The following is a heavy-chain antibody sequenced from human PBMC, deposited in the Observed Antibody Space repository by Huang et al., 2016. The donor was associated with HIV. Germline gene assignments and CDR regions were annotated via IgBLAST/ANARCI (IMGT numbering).Heavy chain of an antibody. Sequence: EVQLVESGGGLVQPGGSLGLSCQALGFTFIRYWLHWVRQATGKGLLLVSRINRDGSRTSYADSLKGRFTISRDNAKNTLYLQMNSLRAEDTAVYYCARDSQQWLVEDYWGQGTLVTVSS. CDR1: GFTFIRYW. V-gene: IGHV3-74*01. D-gene: IGHD6-19*01. J-gene: IGHJ4*02. CDR2: INRDGSRT. CDR3: ARDSQQWLVEDY.